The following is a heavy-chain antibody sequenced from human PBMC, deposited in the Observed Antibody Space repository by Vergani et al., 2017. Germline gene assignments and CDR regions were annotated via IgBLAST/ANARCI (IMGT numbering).Heavy chain of an antibody. V-gene: IGHV3-23*01. CDR1: GFTFSASP. CDR3: ARLSYDTTPYLQEGYDC. J-gene: IGHJ4*02. Sequence: EVQLLQSGGGVIQPGGSVRLSCAASGFTFSASPMTWVRQAPGKGLEWVSAISARYPSTYYADSVKGRFTISRDNSKNMLYLQMNSLRAEDTAVYYCARLSYDTTPYLQEGYDCWVQGTLVSVSS. D-gene: IGHD3-22*01. CDR2: ISARYPST.